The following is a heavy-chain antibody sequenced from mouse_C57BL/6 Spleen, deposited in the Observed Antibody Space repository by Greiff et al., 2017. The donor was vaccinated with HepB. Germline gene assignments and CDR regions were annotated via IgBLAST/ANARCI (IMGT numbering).Heavy chain of an antibody. CDR1: GYAFSSSW. J-gene: IGHJ2*01. V-gene: IGHV1-82*01. CDR2: IYPGDGDT. D-gene: IGHD1-1*01. Sequence: VQRVESGPELVKPGASVKISCKASGYAFSSSWMNWVKQRPGKGLEWIGRIYPGDGDTNYNGKFKGKATLTADKSSSTAYMQLSSLTSEDSAVYFCANYYGSSLDYWGQGTTLTVSS. CDR3: ANYYGSSLDY.